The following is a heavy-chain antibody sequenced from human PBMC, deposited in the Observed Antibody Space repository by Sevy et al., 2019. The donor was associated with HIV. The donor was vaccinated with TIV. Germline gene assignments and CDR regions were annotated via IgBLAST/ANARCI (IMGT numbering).Heavy chain of an antibody. Sequence: GGSLRLSCAASGFTFIGYTMNWVRQAPGKGLEWVSSISSTGKYIYYAESLKGRFTVSRDNADNSLYLQINSLRAEDTAIYYCAREGIGRGYYYGLDVWGQGTTVTVSS. CDR2: ISSTGKYI. J-gene: IGHJ6*02. CDR1: GFTFIGYT. V-gene: IGHV3-21*01. CDR3: AREGIGRGYYYGLDV.